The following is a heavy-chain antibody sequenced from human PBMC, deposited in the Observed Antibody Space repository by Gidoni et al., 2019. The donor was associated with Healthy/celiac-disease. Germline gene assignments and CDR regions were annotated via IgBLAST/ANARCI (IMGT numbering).Heavy chain of an antibody. J-gene: IGHJ4*02. CDR2: IYYSGST. CDR3: ASTIEGATHFDY. D-gene: IGHD1-26*01. CDR1: GGSISSGGYY. V-gene: IGHV4-31*03. Sequence: QVQLQESGPGLVKPSQTLSLTCTVSGGSISSGGYYWSWLRQHPGKGLEWIGYIYYSGSTYYNPSLKSRVTISVDTSKNQFSLKLSSVTAADTAVYYCASTIEGATHFDYWGQGTLVTVSS.